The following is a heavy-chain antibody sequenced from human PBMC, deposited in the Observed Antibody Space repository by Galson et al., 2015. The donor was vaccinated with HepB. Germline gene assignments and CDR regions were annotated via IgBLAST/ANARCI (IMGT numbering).Heavy chain of an antibody. V-gene: IGHV3-23*01. CDR3: AKVGWVGTTGFDY. D-gene: IGHD2/OR15-2a*01. CDR2: ISGSGGST. Sequence: SLRLSCAASGFTFSSYAMSWVRQAPGKGLEWVSSISGSGGSTYYADSVKGRFTISRDNSKNTLYLQMNSLRAEDTAVYYCAKVGWVGTTGFDYWGQGTLVTVSS. CDR1: GFTFSSYA. J-gene: IGHJ4*02.